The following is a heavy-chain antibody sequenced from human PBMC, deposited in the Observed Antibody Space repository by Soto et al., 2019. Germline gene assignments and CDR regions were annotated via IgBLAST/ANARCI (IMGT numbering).Heavy chain of an antibody. CDR1: GFSLSTSGVG. V-gene: IGHV2-5*02. J-gene: IGHJ4*02. CDR2: IYWDDNK. D-gene: IGHD2-21*01. Sequence: QITLKESGPPLVKPTQTLTLTCTFSGFSLSTSGVGVGWIRQPPGKALEWLALIYWDDNKRYSPSLKSRLTITTDTSKHQVVLTMTTMDPVDTATYYCAHRPVLSDFNYWGQGTLVTVSS. CDR3: AHRPVLSDFNY.